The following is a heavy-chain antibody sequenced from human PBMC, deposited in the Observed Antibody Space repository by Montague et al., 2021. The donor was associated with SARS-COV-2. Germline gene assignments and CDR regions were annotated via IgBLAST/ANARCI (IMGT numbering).Heavy chain of an antibody. CDR2: VHYSGRP. J-gene: IGHJ4*02. Sequence: SETLSLTCTVSGDSISSSSYNWGWIRQPPGKGLEWIGSVHYSGRPYYNPSLKSRVTIYVDTSKNQLSLKLSSVTAADTAVYYCTRHVHMTWPEPSPGFGHWGQGTLVTVSS. CDR1: GDSISSSSYN. D-gene: IGHD1-1*01. CDR3: TRHVHMTWPEPSPGFGH. V-gene: IGHV4-39*01.